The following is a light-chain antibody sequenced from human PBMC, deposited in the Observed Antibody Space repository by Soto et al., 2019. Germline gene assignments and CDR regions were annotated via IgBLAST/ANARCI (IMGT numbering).Light chain of an antibody. CDR1: QSVSSN. V-gene: IGKV3-15*01. J-gene: IGKJ4*01. CDR3: QQYNNWLTT. Sequence: ILLTQSPATLSLSPGEIATLSCRASQSVSSNLAWYQQKPGQAPRLLIYGASTRATGIPARFSGSGSGTEFTLTISSLQSEDFAVYYCQQYNNWLTTFGGGTKVDI. CDR2: GAS.